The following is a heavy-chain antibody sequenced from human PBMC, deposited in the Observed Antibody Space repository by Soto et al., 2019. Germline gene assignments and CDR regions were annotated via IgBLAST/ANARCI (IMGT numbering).Heavy chain of an antibody. J-gene: IGHJ4*02. Sequence: HSLSLTFVISGDSFSSNTAAWNWIRSSPSRGLEWLGRTYYRSNWRHDYAVSVKSRITVNPDTSKNHFSLQLNSVTPDDTAVYYCERGVAGSGFDLWGQGTLVTGSS. V-gene: IGHV6-1*01. CDR3: ERGVAGSGFDL. CDR1: GDSFSSNTAA. CDR2: TYYRSNWRH. D-gene: IGHD6-19*01.